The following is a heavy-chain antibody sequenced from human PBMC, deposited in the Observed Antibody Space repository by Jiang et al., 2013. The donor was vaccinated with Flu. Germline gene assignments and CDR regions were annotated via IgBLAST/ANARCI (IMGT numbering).Heavy chain of an antibody. Sequence: GSGLVKPSETLSLTCTVSGGSISSYYWTWIRQPAGKGLEWIGRIYTSGSTNYNPSLRSRVIMSVNTSKNHFSLNLSSVTAADTAVYYCARDDLDYGMDVWGQGTTVTVSS. CDR3: ARDDLDYGMDV. V-gene: IGHV4-4*07. CDR1: GGSISSYY. J-gene: IGHJ6*02. CDR2: IYTSGST.